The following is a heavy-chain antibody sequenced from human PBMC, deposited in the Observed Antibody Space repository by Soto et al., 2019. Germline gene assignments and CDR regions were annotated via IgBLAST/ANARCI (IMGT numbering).Heavy chain of an antibody. CDR3: ARGTYYDFWSGYYPGYYYYYMAV. CDR2: MNPNSGNT. J-gene: IGHJ6*03. CDR1: GYTFTSYD. V-gene: IGHV1-8*01. Sequence: ASVKVSCKASGYTFTSYDINWVRQATGQGLEWMGWMNPNSGNTGYAQKFQGRVTMTRNTSISTAYMELSSLRSEDTAVYYCARGTYYDFWSGYYPGYYYYYMAVWGKGTTVTVS. D-gene: IGHD3-3*01.